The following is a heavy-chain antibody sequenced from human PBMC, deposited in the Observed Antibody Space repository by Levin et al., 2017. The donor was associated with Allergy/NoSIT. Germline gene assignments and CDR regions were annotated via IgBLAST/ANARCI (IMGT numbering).Heavy chain of an antibody. Sequence: GESLKISCAASGFTVSSNYMSWVRQAPGKGLEWVSVIYSGGSTYYADSVKGRFTISRDNSKNTLYLQMNSLRAEDTAVYYCARSDIAARPDYWGQGTLVTVSS. CDR1: GFTVSSNY. V-gene: IGHV3-66*01. J-gene: IGHJ4*02. CDR2: IYSGGST. D-gene: IGHD6-6*01. CDR3: ARSDIAARPDY.